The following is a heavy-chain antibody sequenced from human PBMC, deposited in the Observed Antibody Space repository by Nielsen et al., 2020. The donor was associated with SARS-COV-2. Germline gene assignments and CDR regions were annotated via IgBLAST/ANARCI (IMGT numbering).Heavy chain of an antibody. CDR2: ISSSGSTI. V-gene: IGHV3-11*04. J-gene: IGHJ4*02. CDR3: ASGAPNYDFWSGPGDS. D-gene: IGHD3-3*01. Sequence: WIRQPPGKGLEWVSYISSSGSTIYYADSVKGRFTISRDNAKNSLYLQMNSLRAEDTAVYYCASGAPNYDFWSGPGDSWGQGTLVTAPQ.